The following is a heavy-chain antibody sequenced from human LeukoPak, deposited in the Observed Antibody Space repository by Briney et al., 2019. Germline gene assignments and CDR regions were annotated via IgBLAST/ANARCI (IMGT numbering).Heavy chain of an antibody. J-gene: IGHJ4*02. Sequence: GGSLRLSCAASGFTFSSYWMSWVRQAPGKGLEGVANINQDGGEKYYVDSVKGRFTISRDNAKNSVYLQMNSLRAEDTAVYHCTTGRSCTTCYLPDYWGQGPLVTVSS. CDR1: GFTFSSYW. CDR3: TTGRSCTTCYLPDY. V-gene: IGHV3-7*01. D-gene: IGHD2-2*01. CDR2: INQDGGEK.